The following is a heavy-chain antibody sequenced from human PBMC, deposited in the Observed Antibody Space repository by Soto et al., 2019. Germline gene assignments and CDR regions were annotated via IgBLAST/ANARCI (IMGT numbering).Heavy chain of an antibody. Sequence: SETLSLTCAVYGGSFSGYYWSWIRQPPGKGLEWIGEINHSGSTNYNPSLKSRVTISVDTSKNQFSLKLSSVTAADTAVYYCARVSVPIEYDYGDYYYYYMDVWGKGTTVTVSS. CDR3: ARVSVPIEYDYGDYYYYYMDV. CDR1: GGSFSGYY. D-gene: IGHD4-17*01. J-gene: IGHJ6*03. V-gene: IGHV4-34*01. CDR2: INHSGST.